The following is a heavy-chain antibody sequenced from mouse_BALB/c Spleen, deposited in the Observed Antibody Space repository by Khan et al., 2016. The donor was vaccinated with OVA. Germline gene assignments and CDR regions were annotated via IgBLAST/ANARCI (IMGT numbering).Heavy chain of an antibody. CDR2: INPSNGYT. CDR3: VRDGAYHRNDGWFAY. Sequence: QVQLKESGAELARPGASVKMSCKASGYTFTSYTIHWIKERPGQGLEWIGNINPSNGYTNYNQKFKDKATLTTDKSSTTAYLQLSSLPSDDSAVYNCVRDGAYHRNDGWFAYWGQGTLVTVSA. D-gene: IGHD2-14*01. J-gene: IGHJ3*01. CDR1: GYTFTSYT. V-gene: IGHV1-4*01.